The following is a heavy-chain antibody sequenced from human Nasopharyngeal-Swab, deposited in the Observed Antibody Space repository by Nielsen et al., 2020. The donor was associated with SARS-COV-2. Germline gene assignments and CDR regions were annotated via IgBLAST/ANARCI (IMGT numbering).Heavy chain of an antibody. Sequence: WVRQAPGQGLEWMGWISAYNGNTNYAQKLQGRVTTTTDTSTSTAYMELRSLRSDDTAVYYCARDFGIAAAGGYYYYYYMDVWGKGTTVTVSS. J-gene: IGHJ6*03. V-gene: IGHV1-18*01. D-gene: IGHD6-13*01. CDR3: ARDFGIAAAGGYYYYYYMDV. CDR2: ISAYNGNT.